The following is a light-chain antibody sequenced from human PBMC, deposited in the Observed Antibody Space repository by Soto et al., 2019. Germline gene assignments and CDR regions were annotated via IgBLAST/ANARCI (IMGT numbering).Light chain of an antibody. CDR1: SSNIGSNY. CDR3: AAWDDSLSGYV. J-gene: IGLJ1*01. CDR2: RNN. Sequence: SVLTQPPSASGTPGQRVTISCSGSSSNIGSNYVYWYQHLPGTAPKLLIYRNNQRPSGVPDRFSGSKSGTSASLATSGLRSEDEADYYCAAWDDSLSGYVFGSGTKVTVL. V-gene: IGLV1-47*01.